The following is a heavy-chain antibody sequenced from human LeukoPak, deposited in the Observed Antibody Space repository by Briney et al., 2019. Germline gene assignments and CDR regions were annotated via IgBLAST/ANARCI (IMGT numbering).Heavy chain of an antibody. CDR1: GFTVSSNY. V-gene: IGHV3-66*01. Sequence: GGSLRLSCAASGFTVSSNYMSWVRRAPGKGLEWVSVIYSGGSTYYADSVKGRFTISRDNSKNTLCLQMNSLRAEDTAVYYCARVSEYYYDTNHWGQGTLVTVSS. CDR2: IYSGGST. J-gene: IGHJ5*02. CDR3: ARVSEYYYDTNH. D-gene: IGHD3-22*01.